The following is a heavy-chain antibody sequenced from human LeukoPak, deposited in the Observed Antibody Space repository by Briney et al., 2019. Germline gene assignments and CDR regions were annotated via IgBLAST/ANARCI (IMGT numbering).Heavy chain of an antibody. V-gene: IGHV1-69*05. CDR3: AADGTD. CDR1: GGTFNGYA. Sequence: GASVKVSCKASGGTFNGYAINWVRQAPGQGLEWVGGILPRLGTTKYIEKFQGRITITTDESTTTAYMELTSLRSEDTAVYYCAADGTDWGEGTLVTVSS. J-gene: IGHJ4*02. CDR2: ILPRLGTT.